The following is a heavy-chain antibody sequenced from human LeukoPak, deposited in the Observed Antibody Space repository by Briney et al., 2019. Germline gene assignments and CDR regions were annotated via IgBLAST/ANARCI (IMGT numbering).Heavy chain of an antibody. CDR3: ARDPSKYLYYYYGMDV. V-gene: IGHV1-24*01. D-gene: IGHD4-11*01. CDR1: GYTLTELS. J-gene: IGHJ6*02. CDR2: FDPEDGET. Sequence: GASVKVSCKVSGYTLTELSMHWVRQAPGNGHEWMGGFDPEDGETIYAQKFQGRVTMTEDTSTDTAYMELSSLRSEDTAVYYCARDPSKYLYYYYGMDVWGQGTTVTVSS.